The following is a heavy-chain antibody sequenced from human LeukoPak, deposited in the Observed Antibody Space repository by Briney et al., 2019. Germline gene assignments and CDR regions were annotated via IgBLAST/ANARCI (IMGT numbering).Heavy chain of an antibody. D-gene: IGHD6-19*01. CDR1: GYTFTNYG. CDR2: FSSYNGNT. J-gene: IGHJ4*02. V-gene: IGHV1-18*01. CDR3: ARGVAGTEGLFEY. Sequence: ASVKVSCKASGYTFTNYGITWVRQAPAQALEWMGCFSSYNGNTNYAQKLQDRVTMTTDTSTNTAYMELRSLRSDDTAVYFCARGVAGTEGLFEYWGQGTLVTVSS.